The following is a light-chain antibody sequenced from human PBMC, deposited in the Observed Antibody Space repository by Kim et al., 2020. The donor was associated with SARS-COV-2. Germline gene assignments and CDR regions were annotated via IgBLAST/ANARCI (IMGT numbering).Light chain of an antibody. V-gene: IGLV7-46*01. CDR2: NTD. J-gene: IGLJ2*01. Sequence: THPCGPHTGTLTSGHFPYWFQQKPGQAPRALIYNTDHRYSWTPARFSGSLLGGKAALTLSDAQAEDEADYYCLLSYGDTRKIFGGGTQLTVL. CDR1: TGTLTSGHF. CDR3: LLSYGDTRKI.